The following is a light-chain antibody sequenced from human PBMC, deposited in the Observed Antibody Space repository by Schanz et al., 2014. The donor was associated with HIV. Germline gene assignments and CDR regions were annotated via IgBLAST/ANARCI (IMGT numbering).Light chain of an antibody. CDR1: QSVSNNY. V-gene: IGKV3D-20*02. CDR3: QLRSGRPPNYT. CDR2: DAS. Sequence: EIVLTQSPGTLSLSPGERATLSCRASQSVSNNYLAWYQQKHGQAPRLLMYDASSRATGIPDRFSGSGSGTDFTLTINRLEPEDFAVYYCQLRSGRPPNYTFGQGTKLEIK. J-gene: IGKJ2*01.